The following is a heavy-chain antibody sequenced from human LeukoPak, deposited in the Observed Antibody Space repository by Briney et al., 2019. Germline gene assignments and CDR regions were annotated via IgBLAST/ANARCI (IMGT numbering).Heavy chain of an antibody. V-gene: IGHV3-23*01. CDR3: ARNKWELLPDDAFDI. CDR2: ISGNGGST. J-gene: IGHJ3*02. CDR1: GFIFSNYA. Sequence: GGSLRLSCAASGFIFSNYAMSWVRQAPGKGLEWVSGISGNGGSTSYADSVKGRFTISRDNSKNTLYVQMNSLRAGDTAVYYCARNKWELLPDDAFDIWGQGTMVTVSS. D-gene: IGHD1-26*01.